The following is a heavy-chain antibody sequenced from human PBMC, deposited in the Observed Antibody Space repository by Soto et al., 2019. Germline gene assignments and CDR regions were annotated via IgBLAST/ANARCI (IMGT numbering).Heavy chain of an antibody. Sequence: EVQLLESGGGLVQPGGSLRLSCAASGFMFSNYAMSWVRQAPGKGLEWVSAISGSGGTTNYADAVKGRFTISRDNSKNTLQLQMNSLRAEDTAGYYCATGRDGDTFYFDYWGQGTLVTVSS. J-gene: IGHJ4*02. CDR3: ATGRDGDTFYFDY. CDR1: GFMFSNYA. V-gene: IGHV3-23*01. CDR2: ISGSGGTT. D-gene: IGHD4-17*01.